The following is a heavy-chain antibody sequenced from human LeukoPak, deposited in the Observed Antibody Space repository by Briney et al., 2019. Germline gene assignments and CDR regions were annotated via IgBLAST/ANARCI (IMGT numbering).Heavy chain of an antibody. CDR1: GFTFSSYS. CDR3: ARDGASSGWFAWGVYFDY. D-gene: IGHD6-19*01. V-gene: IGHV3-48*01. J-gene: IGHJ4*02. Sequence: GGSLRLSCAASGFTFSSYSMNWVRQAPGKGLEWVSYISSSSSTIYYADSAKGRFTISRDNAKNSLYLQMNSLRAEDTAVYYCARDGASSGWFAWGVYFDYWGQGTLVAVSS. CDR2: ISSSSSTI.